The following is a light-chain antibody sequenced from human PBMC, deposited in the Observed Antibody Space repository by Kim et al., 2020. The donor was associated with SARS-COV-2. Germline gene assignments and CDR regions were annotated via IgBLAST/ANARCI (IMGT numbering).Light chain of an antibody. Sequence: QSALTQPASVSGSPGQSITISCIGTSSDVGGYNYVSWYQQHPGKVPKLMIYDVSKRPSGVSNRFSGSKSGNTASLTISGLQAEDEADYYCSSYTSSSTFVFGGGTQLTVL. J-gene: IGLJ2*01. CDR1: SSDVGGYNY. CDR2: DVS. CDR3: SSYTSSSTFV. V-gene: IGLV2-14*01.